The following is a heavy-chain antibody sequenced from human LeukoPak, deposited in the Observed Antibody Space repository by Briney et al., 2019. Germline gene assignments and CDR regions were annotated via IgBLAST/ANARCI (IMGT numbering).Heavy chain of an antibody. CDR2: INQDGSER. J-gene: IGHJ4*02. D-gene: IGHD2-15*01. CDR3: ARDHVVNGLVFDY. Sequence: GGSLRLSCAASGFTFNRHWMSWVRQAPGKGLEWVADINQDGSERQYVDSVKGRFTISRDNAKNSMYLQMNSLNVEDTAIYFCARDHVVNGLVFDYWGQGILVTVSS. CDR1: GFTFNRHW. V-gene: IGHV3-7*01.